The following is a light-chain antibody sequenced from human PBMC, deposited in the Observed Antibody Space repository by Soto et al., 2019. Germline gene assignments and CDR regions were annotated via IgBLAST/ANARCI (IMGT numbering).Light chain of an antibody. CDR3: MQATLFPYT. CDR2: KIS. Sequence: DIVMTQTPLSSPVTLGQPASISCRSSQSLVHSDGNTYLSWLQQRPGQPPRILVYKISNRFSWFPDRFSGSGAGTYFTLRISRVEAEDVGVYYCMQATLFPYTFGQGTKLEIK. V-gene: IGKV2-24*01. J-gene: IGKJ2*01. CDR1: QSLVHSDGNTY.